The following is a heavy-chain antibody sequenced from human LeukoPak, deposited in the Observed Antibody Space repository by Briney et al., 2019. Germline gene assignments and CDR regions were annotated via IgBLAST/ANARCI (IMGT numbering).Heavy chain of an antibody. Sequence: PGGSLRLSCAASGFTFRSYEMNWVRQAPGKGLEWVSSIGISSHNIYYADSVKGRFTISRDNAKNSLSLQMNSLRVEDTAVYYCARDGVRGFTATTPFDYWGPGTLVSVSS. J-gene: IGHJ4*02. CDR1: GFTFRSYE. D-gene: IGHD4-17*01. CDR2: IGISSHNI. CDR3: ARDGVRGFTATTPFDY. V-gene: IGHV3-48*03.